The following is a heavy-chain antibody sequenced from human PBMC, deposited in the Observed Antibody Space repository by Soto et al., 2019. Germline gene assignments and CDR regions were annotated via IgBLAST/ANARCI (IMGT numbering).Heavy chain of an antibody. D-gene: IGHD2-2*02. CDR1: GFSFSDYY. V-gene: IGHV3-11*01. CDR2: ISSSVSSI. J-gene: IGHJ4*02. CDR3: ARDWGDCASTSCHTFDF. Sequence: GGSLRLSCAASGFSFSDYYMSWIRQAPGKGLEWISYISSSVSSIYYADSVKGRFTISGDNARNSLYLQMNSLRAEDTAVYYCARDWGDCASTSCHTFDFWGQGTQVTVSS.